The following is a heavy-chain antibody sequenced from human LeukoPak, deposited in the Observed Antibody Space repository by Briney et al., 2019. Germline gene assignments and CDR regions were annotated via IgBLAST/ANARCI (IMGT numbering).Heavy chain of an antibody. CDR2: INHSGST. CDR1: GGSFSGYY. CDR3: AKTGDGSGWPYDY. V-gene: IGHV4-34*01. Sequence: PSETLSLTCAVYGGSFSGYYWSWIRQPPGKGLEWIGEINHSGSTNCNPSLKSRVNISVDTSKNQFSLKLSSVTAADTAVYYCAKTGDGSGWPYDYWGQGTLVTVSS. D-gene: IGHD6-19*01. J-gene: IGHJ4*02.